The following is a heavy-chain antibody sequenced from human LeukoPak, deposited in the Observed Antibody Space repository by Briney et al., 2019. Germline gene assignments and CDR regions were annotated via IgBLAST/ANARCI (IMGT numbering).Heavy chain of an antibody. CDR3: AAAVDSSGYYYRALFDY. CDR2: IVVGSGNT. J-gene: IGHJ4*02. D-gene: IGHD3-22*01. CDR1: GFTFTSSA. V-gene: IGHV1-58*01. Sequence: GASVKVSCKASGFTFTSSAVQWVRQARGQRLEWIGWIVVGSGNTNYAQKLQERVTITRDMSTSTAYMELSSLRSEDTAVYYCAAAVDSSGYYYRALFDYWGQGTLVTVSS.